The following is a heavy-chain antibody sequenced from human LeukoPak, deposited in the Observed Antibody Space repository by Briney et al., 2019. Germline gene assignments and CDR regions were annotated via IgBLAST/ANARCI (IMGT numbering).Heavy chain of an antibody. Sequence: SETLSLTCTVSGDSIRKYYWSWIRQPPGKGLEWIGYVYYSGSTNSNPSLKSRVTISLDTSKSQFSLKLSSVTAADTAVYFCARLILGATFSFDYWGLGTLVTASS. V-gene: IGHV4-59*08. CDR2: VYYSGST. J-gene: IGHJ4*02. D-gene: IGHD1-26*01. CDR3: ARLILGATFSFDY. CDR1: GDSIRKYY.